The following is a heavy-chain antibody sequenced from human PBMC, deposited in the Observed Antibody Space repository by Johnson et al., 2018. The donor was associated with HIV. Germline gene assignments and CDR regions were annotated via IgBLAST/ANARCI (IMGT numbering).Heavy chain of an antibody. CDR3: ARDLLIAYCGGDGWDAFDI. CDR1: GFTFSSYA. D-gene: IGHD2-21*02. J-gene: IGHJ3*02. Sequence: QVQLVESGGGVVQPGRSLRLSCAASGFTFSSYAMHWVRQAPGKGLEWVAVISYDGSNKYYADSVKGRFTISRDNSKTTLYLQMNSLRAEDPAVYYCARDLLIAYCGGDGWDAFDIWGQGTMVTVSS. CDR2: ISYDGSNK. V-gene: IGHV3-30-3*01.